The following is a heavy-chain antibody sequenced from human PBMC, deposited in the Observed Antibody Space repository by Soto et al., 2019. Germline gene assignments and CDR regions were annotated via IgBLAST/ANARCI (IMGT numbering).Heavy chain of an antibody. V-gene: IGHV1-46*03. J-gene: IGHJ6*02. D-gene: IGHD1-26*01. CDR3: AQTRSGSSRTYYYGMDV. Sequence: ASVKVSCKASGYTLTSYYMHWVRQAPGQGLEWMGIINPSGGSTSYAQKFQGRVTMTRDTSTSTVYMELSSLRSEDTTVYYCAQTRSGSSRTYYYGMDVWGQGTTVTVSS. CDR1: GYTLTSYY. CDR2: INPSGGST.